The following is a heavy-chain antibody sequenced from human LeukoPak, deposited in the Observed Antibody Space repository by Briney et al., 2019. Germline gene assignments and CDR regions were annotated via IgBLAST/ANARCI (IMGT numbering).Heavy chain of an antibody. CDR1: GFTVSSNY. V-gene: IGHV3-53*01. CDR3: AGEGSGYSYAQEENAFDI. Sequence: PGGSLRLSCAASGFTVSSNYMSWVRQAPGKGLEWVSVIYSGGSTYYADSVKGRFTISRDNSKNTLYLQMNSLRAEDTAVYYCAGEGSGYSYAQEENAFDIWGQGTMVTVSS. CDR2: IYSGGST. D-gene: IGHD5-18*01. J-gene: IGHJ3*02.